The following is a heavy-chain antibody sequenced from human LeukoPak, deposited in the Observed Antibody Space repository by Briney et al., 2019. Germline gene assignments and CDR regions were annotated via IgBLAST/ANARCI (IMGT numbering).Heavy chain of an antibody. CDR2: IYYSGTT. V-gene: IGHV4-59*08. Sequence: TSEALSLTCTVFGGSISNYYWSWIRQPPGKGLEWIGYIYYSGTTKYNPSLQSRVTISVDTSKNQFSLKLSSVTAADTAVYYCARSWQRSGYLNWFDPWGQGTLVTVSS. CDR3: ARSWQRSGYLNWFDP. J-gene: IGHJ5*02. D-gene: IGHD3-22*01. CDR1: GGSISNYY.